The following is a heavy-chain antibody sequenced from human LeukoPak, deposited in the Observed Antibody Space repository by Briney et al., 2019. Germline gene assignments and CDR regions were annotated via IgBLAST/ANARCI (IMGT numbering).Heavy chain of an antibody. J-gene: IGHJ4*02. CDR2: IYNSGST. CDR3: ARDYDSSGYYSFYFDY. CDR1: GGSISSYY. V-gene: IGHV4-4*07. Sequence: SETLSLTGTVSGGSISSYYWSWLRQPAGKALEWFGRIYNSGSTNYNPSLKSRVTMSVDTSKNHFSLRLSSVTAADTAVYYFARDYDSSGYYSFYFDYWGQGALGTVS. D-gene: IGHD3-22*01.